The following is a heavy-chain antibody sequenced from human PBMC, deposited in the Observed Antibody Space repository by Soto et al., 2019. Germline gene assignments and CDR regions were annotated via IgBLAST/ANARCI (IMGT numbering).Heavy chain of an antibody. Sequence: PGGSLRLSCAASGFTVRRNYVSWVRQAPGKGLAWVSLSYSGGTTDYADSVKGRFTISRDNSKNTLYLQMNSLRAEDTAVYYWSRVIEAYSKYGMDVWGQGTTVTVSS. CDR2: SYSGGTT. J-gene: IGHJ6*02. D-gene: IGHD3-16*02. CDR3: SRVIEAYSKYGMDV. CDR1: GFTVRRNY. V-gene: IGHV3-53*01.